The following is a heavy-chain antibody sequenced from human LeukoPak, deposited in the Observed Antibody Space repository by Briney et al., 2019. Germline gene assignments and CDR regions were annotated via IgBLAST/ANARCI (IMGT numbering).Heavy chain of an antibody. CDR2: ISDRSIYT. D-gene: IGHD6-13*01. CDR1: GFTFSAYQ. Sequence: PGRSLRLSCAASGFTFSAYQMTWIRQAPGKGLEWISYISDRSIYTNYADSVKGRFTIPRDNAKSSLYLQMNSLRAEDTAVYYCARVGSQQLAGGWFDPWGQGTLVTVSS. CDR3: ARVGSQQLAGGWFDP. J-gene: IGHJ5*02. V-gene: IGHV3-11*05.